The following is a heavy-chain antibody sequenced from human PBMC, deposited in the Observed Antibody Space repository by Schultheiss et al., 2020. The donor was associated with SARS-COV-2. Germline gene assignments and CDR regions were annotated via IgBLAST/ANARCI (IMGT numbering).Heavy chain of an antibody. Sequence: GGSLRLSCAASGFTLSIYAMSWVRQAPGKGLEWVSAVSAGGGTTYYADSVKGRFTISGDNAKNSLYLQMNSLRAEDTAVYYCASLTVAGINYWGQGTLVT. D-gene: IGHD6-19*01. CDR1: GFTLSIYA. J-gene: IGHJ4*02. CDR2: VSAGGGTT. V-gene: IGHV3-23*01. CDR3: ASLTVAGINY.